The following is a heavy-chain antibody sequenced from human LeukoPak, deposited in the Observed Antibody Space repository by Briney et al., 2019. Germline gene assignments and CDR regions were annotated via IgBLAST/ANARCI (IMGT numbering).Heavy chain of an antibody. CDR2: IYHSGST. D-gene: IGHD3-22*01. Sequence: SETLSLTCSVSDYSISSGYYWGWIRQPPGKGLGWIGSIYHSGSTHYNPSPKSRVTISVDTSKNQFSLKLSSVTAADTAVYYCARASYSYDINGWVPFDYWGQGTLVTVSS. CDR1: DYSISSGYY. J-gene: IGHJ4*02. V-gene: IGHV4-38-2*02. CDR3: ARASYSYDINGWVPFDY.